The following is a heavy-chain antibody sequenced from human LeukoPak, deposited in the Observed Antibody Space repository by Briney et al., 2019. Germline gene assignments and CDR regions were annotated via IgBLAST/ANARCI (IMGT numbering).Heavy chain of an antibody. J-gene: IGHJ4*02. D-gene: IGHD4-23*01. Sequence: GGSLRLSCVVSGFTVSSNHMNWVRQAPGKGLEWVSVINDGGYNTYYADSVGGRFTISRDNAKNTLYLQMNSLRTEDTAVYYCAKKETVVSPGNYFDHWGQGTLVTVSS. V-gene: IGHV3-23*01. CDR1: GFTVSSNH. CDR3: AKKETVVSPGNYFDH. CDR2: INDGGYNT.